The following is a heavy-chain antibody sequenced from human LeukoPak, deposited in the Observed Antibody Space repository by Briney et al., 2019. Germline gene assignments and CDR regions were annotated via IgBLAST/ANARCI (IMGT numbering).Heavy chain of an antibody. V-gene: IGHV1-46*01. J-gene: IGHJ4*02. Sequence: ASVKVSCKASGYTFTGYYMHWVRQAPGQGLEWMGIINPSGGSTSYAQKFQGRVTMTRDMSTSTVYMELSSLRSEDTAVYYCARDKSADQWELLLWGQGTLVTVSS. D-gene: IGHD1-26*01. CDR1: GYTFTGYY. CDR2: INPSGGST. CDR3: ARDKSADQWELLL.